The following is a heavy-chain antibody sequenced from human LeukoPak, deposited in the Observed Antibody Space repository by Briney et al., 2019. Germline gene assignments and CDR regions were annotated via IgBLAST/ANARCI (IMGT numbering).Heavy chain of an antibody. CDR2: ISAYNGNT. CDR3: GRFGELFRLDY. J-gene: IGHJ4*02. V-gene: IGHV1-18*01. Sequence: ASVTVSCKASGYTFTSYGASWVRQAPGQGLEWMGWISAYNGNTNYAQKLQGRVTMTTDTSTSTAYMELRSLRSDDTAVYYCGRFGELFRLDYWGQGTLVTVSS. CDR1: GYTFTSYG. D-gene: IGHD3-10*01.